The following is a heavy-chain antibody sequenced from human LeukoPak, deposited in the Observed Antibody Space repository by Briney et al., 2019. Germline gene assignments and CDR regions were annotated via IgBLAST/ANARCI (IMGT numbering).Heavy chain of an antibody. CDR1: GGSFSGYY. D-gene: IGHD2-15*01. V-gene: IGHV4-34*01. CDR2: INHSGST. J-gene: IGHJ6*04. Sequence: SETLSLTCAVYGGSFSGYYWSWIRQPPGKGLGWIGEINHSGSTNYNPSLKSRVTISVDTSKNQFSLKLSSVTAADTAVYYCARSAGRCSGGSCYSLYYYYGMDVWGKGTTVTVSS. CDR3: ARSAGRCSGGSCYSLYYYYGMDV.